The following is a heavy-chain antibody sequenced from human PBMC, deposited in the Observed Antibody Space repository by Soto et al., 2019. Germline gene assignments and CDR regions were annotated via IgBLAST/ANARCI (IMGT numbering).Heavy chain of an antibody. Sequence: PTLVNPTQTLTLTCTFSGFSLSTSGVGVGWIRQPPGKALEWLALIYWNDDKRYSPSLKSRLTITKDTSKNQVVLTMTNMDPVDTATYYCACSSTSPLLYYYGMDVWGQGTTVTVSS. J-gene: IGHJ6*02. CDR3: ACSSTSPLLYYYGMDV. CDR1: GFSLSTSGVG. D-gene: IGHD2-2*01. V-gene: IGHV2-5*01. CDR2: IYWNDDK.